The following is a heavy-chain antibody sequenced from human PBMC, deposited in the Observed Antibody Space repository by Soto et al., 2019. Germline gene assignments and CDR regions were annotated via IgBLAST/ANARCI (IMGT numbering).Heavy chain of an antibody. D-gene: IGHD3-3*01. Sequence: SETLSLTCTVSGGSISSYYWSWIRQPPGNGLEWIGYIYYSGSTNYNPSLKSRVTISVDTSKNQFSLKLSSVTAADTAVYYCARHASYDFWSGFRWFDPWGQGTLVTVSS. J-gene: IGHJ5*02. CDR3: ARHASYDFWSGFRWFDP. V-gene: IGHV4-59*08. CDR1: GGSISSYY. CDR2: IYYSGST.